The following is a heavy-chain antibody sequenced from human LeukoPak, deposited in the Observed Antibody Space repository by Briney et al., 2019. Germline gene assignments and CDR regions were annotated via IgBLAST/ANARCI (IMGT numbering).Heavy chain of an antibody. CDR1: GYTFTSYY. CDR2: INPSGGST. D-gene: IGHD3-10*01. J-gene: IGHJ6*04. V-gene: IGHV1-46*01. Sequence: ASVKVSCKASGYTFTSYYMHWVRQAPGQGLEWMGVINPSGGSTSYAQKFQGRVTMTRDTSTSTVYMELSSLRSEDTAVYYCASQGVSLWFEEGNYGMDVWGKGTTVTVSS. CDR3: ASQGVSLWFEEGNYGMDV.